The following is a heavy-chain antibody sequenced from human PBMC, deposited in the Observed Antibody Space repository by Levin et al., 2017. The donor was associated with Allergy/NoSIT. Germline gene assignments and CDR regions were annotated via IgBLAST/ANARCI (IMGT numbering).Heavy chain of an antibody. V-gene: IGHV4-34*01. D-gene: IGHD6-13*01. CDR2: INHSGST. Sequence: SETLSLTCAVYGGSFSGYYWSWIRQPPGKGLEWIGEINHSGSTNYNPSLKSRVTISVDTSKNQFSLKLSSVTAADTAVYYCARGEGSSWPYWYFDLWGRGTLVTVSS. CDR3: ARGEGSSWPYWYFDL. J-gene: IGHJ2*01. CDR1: GGSFSGYY.